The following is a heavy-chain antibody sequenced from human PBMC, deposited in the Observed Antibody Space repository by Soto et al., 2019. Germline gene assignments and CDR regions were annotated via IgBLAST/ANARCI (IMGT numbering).Heavy chain of an antibody. J-gene: IGHJ3*02. D-gene: IGHD3-3*01. V-gene: IGHV4-39*01. Sequence: QLQLQESGPGLVKPSETLSLTCTVSGGSISSSSYYWGWIRQPPGKGLEWIGSICYSGSTYYNPSIKSRVTISVDTSQNQFSLKLSSVTAADTAVYYCARPGDDFWSGYFRHRHNDAFDIWGQGTMVTVSS. CDR3: ARPGDDFWSGYFRHRHNDAFDI. CDR1: GGSISSSSYY. CDR2: ICYSGST.